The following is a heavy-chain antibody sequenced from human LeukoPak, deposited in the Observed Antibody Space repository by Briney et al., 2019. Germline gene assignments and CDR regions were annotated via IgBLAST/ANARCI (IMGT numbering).Heavy chain of an antibody. Sequence: GGSLRLSCAASGFTFSSYGMHWVRQAPGKGLEWVSFIRFDGSKKYYADSVKGRFTISRDNSKNTLYLQMNSLRDDDTAVYYCAKQRIVGAHPLDSWGQGTLVTVSS. CDR2: IRFDGSKK. V-gene: IGHV3-30*02. J-gene: IGHJ4*02. CDR3: AKQRIVGAHPLDS. D-gene: IGHD1-26*01. CDR1: GFTFSSYG.